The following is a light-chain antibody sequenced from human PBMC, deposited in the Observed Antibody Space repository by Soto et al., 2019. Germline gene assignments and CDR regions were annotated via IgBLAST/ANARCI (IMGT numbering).Light chain of an antibody. CDR3: QQSHSTPRT. CDR2: GAF. Sequence: DIQMTQSPSSLSASVGDRVTITCRASQDIIRYLNWYQQKPGKAPNLLIYGAFSLQSGVPSRFSGSGSGTDFTLTISSLQPEDFATYYCQQSHSTPRTFGQGTRVEI. V-gene: IGKV1-39*01. J-gene: IGKJ1*01. CDR1: QDIIRY.